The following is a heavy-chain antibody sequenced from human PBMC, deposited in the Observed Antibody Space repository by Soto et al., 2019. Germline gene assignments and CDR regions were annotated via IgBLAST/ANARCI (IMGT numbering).Heavy chain of an antibody. CDR2: ISYDGSNK. J-gene: IGHJ6*02. D-gene: IGHD3-10*01. CDR3: ARARRGWFPYYYYYGMDV. CDR1: GFTFSSYA. V-gene: IGHV3-30-3*01. Sequence: QVQLVESGGGVVQPGRSLRLSCAASGFTFSSYAMHWVRQAPGKGLEWVAVISYDGSNKYYADSVKGRFTISRDNSKNTLYLQMNSLRPEDTAVYYCARARRGWFPYYYYYGMDVWGQGTTVTVSS.